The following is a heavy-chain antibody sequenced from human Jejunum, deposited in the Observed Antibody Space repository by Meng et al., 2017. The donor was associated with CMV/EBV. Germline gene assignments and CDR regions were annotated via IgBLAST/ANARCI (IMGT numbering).Heavy chain of an antibody. V-gene: IGHV5-51*01. J-gene: IGHJ4*02. CDR3: AREMVRGVADS. D-gene: IGHD3-10*01. CDR1: GYRFNISW. CDR2: IFPVDSDT. Sequence: KTSGYRFNISWIGWVRQMPGKGLEWMGSIFPVDSDTRYSPSFEGQVTLSVDRSISTAYLQWSSLKASDTAIYYCAREMVRGVADSWGQGTLVTVSS.